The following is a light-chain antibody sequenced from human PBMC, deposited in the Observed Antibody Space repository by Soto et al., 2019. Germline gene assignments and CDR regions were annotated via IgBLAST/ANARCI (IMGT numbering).Light chain of an antibody. V-gene: IGKV1-39*01. CDR1: QRISTY. Sequence: DIQMTQSLSSLSASVGDRVTIPCRASQRISTYLNWYQQKPGKAPKLLIYAASSLQSGVPSRFSGSGSGTDFTLTISSLQPEDFATYYCQQSYSTPRTFGQGTKVEIK. CDR3: QQSYSTPRT. J-gene: IGKJ2*01. CDR2: AAS.